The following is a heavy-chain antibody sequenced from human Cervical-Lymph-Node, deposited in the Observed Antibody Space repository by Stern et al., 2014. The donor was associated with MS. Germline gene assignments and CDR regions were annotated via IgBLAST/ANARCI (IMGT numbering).Heavy chain of an antibody. J-gene: IGHJ5*01. Sequence: EVQLVESGGGLVQPGGSLRLSCSASGITFSHYWIAWVRQAPGKGLEWFANIRHDGSESHYADSVKGLFTISRDNVESPVFLEMRSLRAEDTAIYDCVRGLGVLDSWGQGTLVTVSS. V-gene: IGHV3-7*03. CDR2: IRHDGSES. CDR1: GITFSHYW. CDR3: VRGLGVLDS. D-gene: IGHD1-1*01.